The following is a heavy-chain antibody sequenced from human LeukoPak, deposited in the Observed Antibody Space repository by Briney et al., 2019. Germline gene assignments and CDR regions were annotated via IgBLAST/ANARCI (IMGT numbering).Heavy chain of an antibody. CDR1: GASVTDYY. D-gene: IGHD7-27*01. V-gene: IGHV4-59*02. J-gene: IGHJ5*02. CDR3: TRGHWGLQS. CDR2: IHHSGNS. Sequence: SETLSLTCTVSGASVTDYYWGWIRQSPGKGLEWISYIHHSGNSDYNPSLRSRVTTSLDTSKNQFSLNLISVTAADTAVYYCTRGHWGLQSWSQGTLVTVSS.